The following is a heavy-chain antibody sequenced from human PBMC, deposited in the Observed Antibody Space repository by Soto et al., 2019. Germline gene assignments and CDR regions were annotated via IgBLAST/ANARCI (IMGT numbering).Heavy chain of an antibody. CDR1: GYTFTSYG. CDR3: ARAGISDGYSGYDPYYFDY. CDR2: ISAYNGNT. V-gene: IGHV1-18*01. D-gene: IGHD5-12*01. J-gene: IGHJ4*02. Sequence: QVQLVQSGAEVKKPGASVKVSCKASGYTFTSYGISWVRQAPGQGLEWMGWISAYNGNTNYAQKLQCRVTMTTDTSTSTAYMELRSLRSDDTAVYYCARAGISDGYSGYDPYYFDYWGQGTLVTVSS.